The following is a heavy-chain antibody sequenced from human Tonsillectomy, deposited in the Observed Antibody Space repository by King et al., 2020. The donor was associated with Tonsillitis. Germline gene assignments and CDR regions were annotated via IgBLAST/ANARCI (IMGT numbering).Heavy chain of an antibody. CDR2: GYYSGST. D-gene: IGHD6-19*01. V-gene: IGHV4-59*03. Sequence: QLQESGPGLVKPSETLSLTCSGSGASITDYYWSWIRQPPGKGPEWIGYGYYSGSTNYNTSLKSRVTMSIDTSKNQFSLKLTSVTAAYTAVYYCASRRGYTSGWYWFDPWGQGTLVTVSS. J-gene: IGHJ5*02. CDR3: ASRRGYTSGWYWFDP. CDR1: GASITDYY.